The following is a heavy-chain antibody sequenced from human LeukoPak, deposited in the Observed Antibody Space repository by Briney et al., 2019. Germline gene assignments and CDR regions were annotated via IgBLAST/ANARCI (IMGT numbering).Heavy chain of an antibody. Sequence: PGRSLRLSCAASGITFSSYAMHWVRQAPGKGLEWVAVISYDGSNKYYADSVKGRFTISRDNSKNTLYLQMNSLRAEDTAVYYCARESYSYDFWSGYSGLDYMDVWGKGTTVTVSS. CDR3: ARESYSYDFWSGYSGLDYMDV. J-gene: IGHJ6*03. D-gene: IGHD3-3*01. V-gene: IGHV3-30*01. CDR1: GITFSSYA. CDR2: ISYDGSNK.